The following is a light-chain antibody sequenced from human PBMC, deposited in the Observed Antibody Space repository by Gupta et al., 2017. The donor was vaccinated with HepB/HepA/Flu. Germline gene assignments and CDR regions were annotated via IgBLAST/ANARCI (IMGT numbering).Light chain of an antibody. CDR2: QEN. V-gene: IGLV3-1*01. CDR3: QAWDSSAA. CDR1: KLGDKY. J-gene: IGLJ2*01. Sequence: SYEPTLPHSVSVSPGQTASITCSGDKLGDKYVCWYQQKPGQSPVLVIYQENKRPSGIPERFSGSNSGNTATLTISGTQAMDEADYYCQAWDSSAAFGGGTKLTVL.